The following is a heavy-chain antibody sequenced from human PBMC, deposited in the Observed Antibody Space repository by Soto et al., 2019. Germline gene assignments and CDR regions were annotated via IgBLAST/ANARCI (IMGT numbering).Heavy chain of an antibody. Sequence: QLQLQESGPGLVKPSETLSLTCTVSGGSISSSSYYWGWIRQPPGKGLEWIGSIYYSGSTYFNPSLKRRVTISVDTSKNQFSLTLSSVTAADTAVYYCARRYSSGWYDWLDPWGQGTLVTVSS. D-gene: IGHD6-19*01. V-gene: IGHV4-39*01. CDR3: ARRYSSGWYDWLDP. J-gene: IGHJ5*02. CDR2: IYYSGST. CDR1: GGSISSSSYY.